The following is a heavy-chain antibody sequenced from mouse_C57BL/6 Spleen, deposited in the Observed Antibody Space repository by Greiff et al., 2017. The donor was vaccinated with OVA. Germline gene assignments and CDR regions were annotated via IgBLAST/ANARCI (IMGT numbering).Heavy chain of an antibody. Sequence: VQLQQSGAELVRPGASVKLSCKASGYTFTDYYINWVKQRPGQGLEWIARIYPGSGNTYYNEKFKGKATLTAEKSSSTAYMQLSSLTSEDSAVYFCAREGTTGPYFDDWGQGTTLTVSS. CDR2: IYPGSGNT. V-gene: IGHV1-76*01. D-gene: IGHD1-1*01. CDR1: GYTFTDYY. CDR3: AREGTTGPYFDD. J-gene: IGHJ2*01.